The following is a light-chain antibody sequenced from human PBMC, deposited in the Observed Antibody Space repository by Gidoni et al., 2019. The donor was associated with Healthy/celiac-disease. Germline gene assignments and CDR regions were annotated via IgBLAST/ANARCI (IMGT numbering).Light chain of an antibody. J-gene: IGKJ1*01. CDR3: QQYNNWPRT. Sequence: EIVMTQSPATLSVSPGERATLSCRASQSVNSNLAWYQQKPGQAPSLLIYGASTRATGIPARFSGSGSGTECTLTISRLQSEDCAVYYCQQYNNWPRTFGQGTKVEIK. CDR2: GAS. V-gene: IGKV3-15*01. CDR1: QSVNSN.